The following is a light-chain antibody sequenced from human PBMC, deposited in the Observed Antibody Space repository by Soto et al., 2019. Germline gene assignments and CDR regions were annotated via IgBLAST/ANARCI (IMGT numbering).Light chain of an antibody. CDR1: SSNIGSNT. CDR3: QSYDSSMSGYV. Sequence: QSVLTQPPSASGTPGQRVTISCSGSSSNIGSNTVNWYQQLPGTAPKLLIYGNSNRPSGVPDRFSGSKSGTSASLAITGLQAEAEADHLCQSYDSSMSGYVFGAGTKVPV. CDR2: GNS. V-gene: IGLV1-40*01. J-gene: IGLJ1*01.